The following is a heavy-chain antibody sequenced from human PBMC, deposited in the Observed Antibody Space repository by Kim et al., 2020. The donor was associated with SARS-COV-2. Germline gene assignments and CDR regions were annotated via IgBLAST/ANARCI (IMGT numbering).Heavy chain of an antibody. CDR2: IYYSGTT. D-gene: IGHD6-19*01. CDR1: GGSISINTYY. Sequence: SETLSLTCNVSGGSISINTYYWGWIRQPPGKGLEWIGSIYYSGTTYYNPSLKSRVTISVDTSKNHFSLNLSSVTAADTALYYCARYPTSHIIGWYFFDSWGQGTLVTVSS. CDR3: ARYPTSHIIGWYFFDS. V-gene: IGHV4-39*02. J-gene: IGHJ4*02.